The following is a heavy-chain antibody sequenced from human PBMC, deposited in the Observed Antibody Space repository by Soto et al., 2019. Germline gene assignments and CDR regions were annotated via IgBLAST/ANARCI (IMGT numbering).Heavy chain of an antibody. Sequence: GASVKVSCKAPGGTFSSYAISWVRQAPGQGLEWMGGIIPIFGTANYAQKFQGRVTITADESTSTAYMELSSLRSEDTAVYYCASKLAARYYYYYGMDVWGQGTTVTVSS. CDR1: GGTFSSYA. CDR3: ASKLAARYYYYYGMDV. J-gene: IGHJ6*02. CDR2: IIPIFGTA. D-gene: IGHD6-6*01. V-gene: IGHV1-69*13.